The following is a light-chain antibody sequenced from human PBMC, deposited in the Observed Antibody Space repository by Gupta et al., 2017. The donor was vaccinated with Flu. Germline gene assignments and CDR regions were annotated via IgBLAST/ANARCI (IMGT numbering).Light chain of an antibody. CDR1: QSVLYSSNKKNY. CDR2: WAS. V-gene: IGKV4-1*01. CDR3: QQYYSTPPYT. Sequence: KSSQSVLYSSNKKNYLAWYQQKPGHPPKLLIYWASTRESGVPDRFSGSGSGTDFTLTISSLQAEDVAVYYCQQYYSTPPYTFGQGTKLEIK. J-gene: IGKJ2*01.